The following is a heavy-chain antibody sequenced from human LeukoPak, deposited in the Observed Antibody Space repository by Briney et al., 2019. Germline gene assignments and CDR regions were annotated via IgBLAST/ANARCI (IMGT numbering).Heavy chain of an antibody. D-gene: IGHD3-10*01. V-gene: IGHV3-74*01. J-gene: IGHJ4*02. CDR1: GFTFSNAW. Sequence: GGSLRLSCAASGFTFSNAWMSWVRQGPGKGLVWVSRINPDGSGTSHADSVKGRFTISRDNAKNTLYLQMNSLRAEDTAVYYCARDSGSGSYSGYWGLGTLVTVSS. CDR3: ARDSGSGSYSGY. CDR2: INPDGSGT.